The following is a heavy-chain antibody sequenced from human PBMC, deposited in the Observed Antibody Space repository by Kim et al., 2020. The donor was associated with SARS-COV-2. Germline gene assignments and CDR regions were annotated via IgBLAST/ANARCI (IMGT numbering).Heavy chain of an antibody. Sequence: SETLSLTCTVSGGSISSSSYYWGWIRQPPGKGLEWIGSIYYSGSTYYNPSLKSRVTISVDTSKNQFSLKLSSVTAADTAVYYCASGSKEVYYYYGMDVWGQGTTVTVSS. J-gene: IGHJ6*02. CDR1: GGSISSSSYY. CDR3: ASGSKEVYYYYGMDV. CDR2: IYYSGST. D-gene: IGHD3-10*01. V-gene: IGHV4-39*07.